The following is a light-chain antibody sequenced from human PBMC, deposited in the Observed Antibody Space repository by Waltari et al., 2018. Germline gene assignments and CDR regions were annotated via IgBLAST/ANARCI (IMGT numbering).Light chain of an antibody. CDR2: WAS. CDR1: QSVLYSSNNKDY. CDR3: HQYYTTPCT. J-gene: IGKJ2*02. V-gene: IGKV4-1*01. Sequence: DIVMTQSPDSLAVSLGERATINCKSSQSVLYSSNNKDYSAWYQQKPGQPPKLLIYWASVRESGVPDRFSGSGSQTDFTLTISSLQAEDVAVYYCHQYYTTPCTFGQGTKLEIK.